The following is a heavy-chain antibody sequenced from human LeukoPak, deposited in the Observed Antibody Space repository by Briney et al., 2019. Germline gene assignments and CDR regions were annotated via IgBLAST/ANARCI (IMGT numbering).Heavy chain of an antibody. CDR1: GGSISSYY. D-gene: IGHD6-13*01. CDR3: ARRMRSNTWYYFDY. CDR2: IYHSGNT. J-gene: IGHJ4*02. Sequence: PETLSLTCTVSGGSISSYYWAWIRQPPGKGLEWFGTIYHSGNTYYNLSLKSRLTISVDTSKNQFSLKLTSVTAADTAVYFCARRMRSNTWYYFDYWGPGTLVAVSS. V-gene: IGHV4-39*01.